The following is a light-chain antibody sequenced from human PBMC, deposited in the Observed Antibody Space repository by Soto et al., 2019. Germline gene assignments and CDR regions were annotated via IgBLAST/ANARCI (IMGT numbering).Light chain of an antibody. CDR3: SSYAGSNNVV. CDR2: GVT. CDR1: SSDVGRYND. V-gene: IGLV2-8*01. J-gene: IGLJ3*02. Sequence: QSVLTQPPSASGSPGQSVTISCTGTSSDVGRYNDVPWYQQNPGKAPKLLIYGVTKRPSGVPDRFSGSKSGNTASLTVSGLQAEDEGDYYCSSYAGSNNVVFGGGTKLTVL.